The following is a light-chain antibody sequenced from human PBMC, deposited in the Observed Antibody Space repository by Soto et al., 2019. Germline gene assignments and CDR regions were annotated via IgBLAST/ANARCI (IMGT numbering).Light chain of an antibody. CDR1: EDINSR. V-gene: IGKV1-12*01. CDR2: AAF. J-gene: IGKJ5*01. CDR3: QQADSFPIT. Sequence: MQMTQSPSSVSASVWYRVTISFRASEDINSRLAWYQQKPGNAPKLLIYAAFILQSGVPSRFSGYGSGTDFTLSISSLQPEDFATYYCQQADSFPITFGQGTRLEI.